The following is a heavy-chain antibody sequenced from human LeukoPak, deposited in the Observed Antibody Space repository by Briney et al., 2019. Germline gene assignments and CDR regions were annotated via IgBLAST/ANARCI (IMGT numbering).Heavy chain of an antibody. CDR1: GGSFSGYY. J-gene: IGHJ4*02. D-gene: IGHD1-26*01. CDR2: INHSGST. Sequence: SETLSLTCAVYGGSFSGYYWSWIRQPPGKGLEWIGEINHSGSTNYNPSLKSRVTISVDTSKNQFSLKLSSVTAADTAVYYCAGHGSGGPLDYWGQGTLVTVSS. V-gene: IGHV4-34*01. CDR3: AGHGSGGPLDY.